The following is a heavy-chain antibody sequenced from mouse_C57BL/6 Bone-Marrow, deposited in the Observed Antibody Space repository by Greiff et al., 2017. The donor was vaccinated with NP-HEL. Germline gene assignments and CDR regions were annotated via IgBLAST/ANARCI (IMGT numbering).Heavy chain of an antibody. V-gene: IGHV1-82*01. D-gene: IGHD3-2*02. CDR3: ARGGQLSHYAMDY. CDR2: IYPGDGDT. J-gene: IGHJ4*01. CDR1: GYAFSSSW. Sequence: QVQLQQSGPELVKPGASVKISCKASGYAFSSSWMNWVKQRPGKGLEWIGRIYPGDGDTNYNGKFKGKATLTADKSSSTAYMQLSSLTSEDSAVYFCARGGQLSHYAMDYWGQGTSVTVSS.